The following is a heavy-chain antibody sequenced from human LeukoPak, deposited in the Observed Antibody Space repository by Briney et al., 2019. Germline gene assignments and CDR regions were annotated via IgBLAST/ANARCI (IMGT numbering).Heavy chain of an antibody. CDR1: GYTFTNYP. Sequence: EASVKVSCKASGYTFTNYPMNWVRQAPGQGLEWMGWINTNTGNPTYAQGFTGRFVFSWDTSVSTAYLQISSLKAEDTAVYYCARDTYCSGGRCYSRVGYWGQGTLVTVSS. V-gene: IGHV7-4-1*02. CDR2: INTNTGNP. CDR3: ARDTYCSGGRCYSRVGY. D-gene: IGHD2-15*01. J-gene: IGHJ4*02.